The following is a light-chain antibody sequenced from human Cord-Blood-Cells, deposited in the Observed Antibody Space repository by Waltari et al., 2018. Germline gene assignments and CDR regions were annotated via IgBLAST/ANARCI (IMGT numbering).Light chain of an antibody. CDR1: QSVSSY. CDR3: QQRSNWPPIT. V-gene: IGKV3-11*01. Sequence: EIVLTQSPATLSLSPGERATISCRASQSVSSYLAWYQQKPGQAPSLLIYDAANRATGIPARFSGSGSWTDFTLTISSLEPEDFAVYYCQQRSNWPPITFGQGTRLEIK. J-gene: IGKJ5*01. CDR2: DAA.